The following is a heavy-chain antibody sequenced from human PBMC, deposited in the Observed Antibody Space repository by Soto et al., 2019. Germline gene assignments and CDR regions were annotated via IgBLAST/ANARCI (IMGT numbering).Heavy chain of an antibody. CDR2: IVVGSGNT. CDR1: GFTFTSSA. V-gene: IGHV1-58*01. J-gene: IGHJ4*02. CDR3: AAEVGATTNFFDY. D-gene: IGHD1-26*01. Sequence: SVKVSCKASGFTFTSSAVQWVRQARGQRLEWIGWIVVGSGNTNYAQKFQERVTITRDMSTSTAYMELSSLRSEDTAVYYCAAEVGATTNFFDYWGQGTLVTVSS.